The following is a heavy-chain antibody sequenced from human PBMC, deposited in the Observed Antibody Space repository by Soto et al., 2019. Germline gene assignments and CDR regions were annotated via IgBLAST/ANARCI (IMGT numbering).Heavy chain of an antibody. V-gene: IGHV1-8*01. CDR3: ARGRIIVAGGFDP. J-gene: IGHJ5*02. CDR1: GYTSTSYD. Sequence: QVQLVQSGAEVKKPGASVKVSCKASGYTSTSYDIIWVRQATGQGLEWMGWMNPSTGNTDSAEKFQGRLTMTRNTSIRTVYMELSSLSFEDTAVYYCARGRIIVAGGFDPWGQGTLVTVSS. D-gene: IGHD6-19*01. CDR2: MNPSTGNT.